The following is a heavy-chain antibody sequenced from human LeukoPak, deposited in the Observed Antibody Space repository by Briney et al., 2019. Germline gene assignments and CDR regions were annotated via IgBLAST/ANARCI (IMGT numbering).Heavy chain of an antibody. CDR3: ARANFGVVIGFDP. CDR1: GYIFTSYY. J-gene: IGHJ5*02. D-gene: IGHD3-3*01. CDR2: INPSGGST. Sequence: GASVKVSCKASGYIFTSYYMHWVRQAPGQGLEWMGIINPSGGSTNYAQKFQGRVTMTRDTSTSTVYMELSSLRSEDTAVYYCARANFGVVIGFDPWGQGTLVTVSS. V-gene: IGHV1-46*01.